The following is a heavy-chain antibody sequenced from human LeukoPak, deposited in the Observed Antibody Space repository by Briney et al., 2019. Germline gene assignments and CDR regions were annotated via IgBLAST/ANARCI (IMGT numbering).Heavy chain of an antibody. Sequence: PGGSLRLSCAASGFTFSSYAMSWFRQAPGKGLEWVSAISGSGGSTYYADSVKGRFTISRDNSKNTLYLQMNSLRAEDTAVYYCAKSSSSWYLGLVDYWGQGTLVTVSS. D-gene: IGHD6-13*01. CDR3: AKSSSSWYLGLVDY. CDR2: ISGSGGST. J-gene: IGHJ4*02. CDR1: GFTFSSYA. V-gene: IGHV3-23*01.